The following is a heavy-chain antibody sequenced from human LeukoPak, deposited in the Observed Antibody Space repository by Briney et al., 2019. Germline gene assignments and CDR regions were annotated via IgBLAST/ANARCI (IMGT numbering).Heavy chain of an antibody. J-gene: IGHJ4*02. CDR3: ARLLGTTSKVFDD. V-gene: IGHV4-39*01. CDR2: IYYSGNT. Sequence: PSETLSLTCIVSGGLFSRGNDYRGWIPQSPGKGLEWFGSIYYSGNTYYNPSLKSRVTISVDTSKNQFSQKLSPVTAADTAVYYCARLLGTTSKVFDDWGPGTLVTVSS. CDR1: GGLFSRGNDY. D-gene: IGHD1-14*01.